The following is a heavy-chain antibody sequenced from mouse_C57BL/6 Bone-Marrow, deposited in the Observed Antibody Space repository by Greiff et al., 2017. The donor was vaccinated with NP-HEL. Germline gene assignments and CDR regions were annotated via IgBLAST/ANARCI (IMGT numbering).Heavy chain of an antibody. J-gene: IGHJ2*01. CDR3: ARERHVDF. CDR2: IYPGDGDT. V-gene: IGHV1-82*01. CDR1: GYTFTSSW. Sequence: QVQLQQSGPELVKPGASVKISCKASGYTFTSSWMNWVKQRPGKGLEWIGRIYPGDGDTNYNGKFKGKATLTADKSSSTAYMQLSSLTSEDSAVYCCARERHVDFWGQGTTLTVSS. D-gene: IGHD3-1*01.